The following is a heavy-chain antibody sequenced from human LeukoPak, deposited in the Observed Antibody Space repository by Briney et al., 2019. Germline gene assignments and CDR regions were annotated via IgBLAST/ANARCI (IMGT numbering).Heavy chain of an antibody. J-gene: IGHJ4*02. Sequence: GGSLRLSCAASGFTFSNAWMSWVRQAPGKGLEWVGRIKSKSDGGTTDYAAPVKGRFTISGDDSKNTLYLQMNSMKTEDTAVYYCSTDYGSGSYFSDYWGQGTLVTVSS. D-gene: IGHD3-10*01. V-gene: IGHV3-15*01. CDR1: GFTFSNAW. CDR3: STDYGSGSYFSDY. CDR2: IKSKSDGGTT.